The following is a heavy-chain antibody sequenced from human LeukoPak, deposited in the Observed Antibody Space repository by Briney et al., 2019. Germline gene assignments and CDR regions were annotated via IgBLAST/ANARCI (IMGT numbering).Heavy chain of an antibody. Sequence: GASVKVSCKASGYTFTSYAMNWVRQAPGQGLEWMGWINTNTGNPTYAQGFTGRFVFSLDTSVSTAYLQISSLKAEDTAVYYCARVHTGQPYCYYYYGMDVWGQGTTVTVSS. CDR1: GYTFTSYA. D-gene: IGHD2-8*02. V-gene: IGHV7-4-1*02. CDR3: ARVHTGQPYCYYYYGMDV. J-gene: IGHJ6*02. CDR2: INTNTGNP.